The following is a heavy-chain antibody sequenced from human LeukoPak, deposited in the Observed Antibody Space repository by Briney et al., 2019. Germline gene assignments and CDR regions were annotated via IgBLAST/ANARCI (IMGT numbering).Heavy chain of an antibody. CDR1: GVTLSNYG. CDR2: ISGSGGST. CDR3: AKRGVVIRVILVGFHKEAYYFDS. V-gene: IGHV3-23*01. D-gene: IGHD3-22*01. Sequence: GGSLRLSCAVSGVTLSNYGMTWVRQAPGKGLEWVAGISGSGGSTNYADSVKGRFTISGDNPKNTLYLQMNSLRAEDTAMYFCAKRGVVIRVILVGFHKEAYYFDSWGQGALVTVSS. J-gene: IGHJ4*02.